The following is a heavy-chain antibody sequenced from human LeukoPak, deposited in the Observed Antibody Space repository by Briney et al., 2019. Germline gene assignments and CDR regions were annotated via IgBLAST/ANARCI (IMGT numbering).Heavy chain of an antibody. J-gene: IGHJ3*01. CDR1: GYTFTNYD. CDR3: ASDTSHTGGYYYREDAFDV. D-gene: IGHD3-22*01. Sequence: ASVKVSCKASGYTFTNYDINWVRQATGQGLEWMGWMNPNSGNTGYAQRFQGRVTMTRNTSISTAYMELNSLTSEDTAVYYCASDTSHTGGYYYREDAFDVWGQGTMVTVSS. V-gene: IGHV1-8*01. CDR2: MNPNSGNT.